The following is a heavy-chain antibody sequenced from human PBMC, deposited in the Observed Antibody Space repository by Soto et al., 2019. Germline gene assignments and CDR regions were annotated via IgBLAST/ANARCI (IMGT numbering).Heavy chain of an antibody. D-gene: IGHD3-10*01. J-gene: IGHJ6*02. Sequence: GGSLRLSCAASGFTFSSYGMHWVRQAPGKGLEWVAVIWYDGSNKYYADSVKGRFTISRDNSKNTLYLQMNSLRAEDTAVYYCARDQTESRLWFGEEGGMDVWGQGTTVTGSS. V-gene: IGHV3-33*01. CDR2: IWYDGSNK. CDR1: GFTFSSYG. CDR3: ARDQTESRLWFGEEGGMDV.